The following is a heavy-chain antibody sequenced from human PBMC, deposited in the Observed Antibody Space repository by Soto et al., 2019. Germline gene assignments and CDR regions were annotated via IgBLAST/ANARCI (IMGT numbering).Heavy chain of an antibody. Sequence: SLRLSCVASGFPYSVYSMDWVRQVPGKGLEWLAYVSPGGDTIHYADSVNGRFSISRDTPRNSVFLQMNSLRHEDTAVYYCARGFRANSFDVWGPGTVVTVSS. CDR3: ARGFRANSFDV. J-gene: IGHJ3*01. V-gene: IGHV3-48*02. CDR2: VSPGGDTI. CDR1: GFPYSVYS.